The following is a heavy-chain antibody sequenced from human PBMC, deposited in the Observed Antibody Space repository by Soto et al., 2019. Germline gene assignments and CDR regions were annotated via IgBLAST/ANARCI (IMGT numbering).Heavy chain of an antibody. CDR3: ARASPYSSGWDNWFDP. J-gene: IGHJ5*02. V-gene: IGHV4-59*01. CDR2: IYYSGST. CDR1: GGSISSYC. D-gene: IGHD6-19*01. Sequence: SETLSLTCTVSGGSISSYCWSWIRQPPGKGLEWIGYIYYSGSTNYNPSLKSRVTISVDTSKNQFSLKLSSVTAADTAVYYCARASPYSSGWDNWFDPWGQGTLVTVSS.